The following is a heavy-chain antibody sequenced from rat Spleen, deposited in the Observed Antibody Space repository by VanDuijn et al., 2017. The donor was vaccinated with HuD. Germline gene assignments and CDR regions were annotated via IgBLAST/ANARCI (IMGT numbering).Heavy chain of an antibody. V-gene: IGHV5-25*01. CDR3: ARHGTINTMVRYYFDY. J-gene: IGHJ2*01. Sequence: EVQLVESGGGLVQPGGSMKLSCAASGFTFSNYGMAWVRQAPTKGLEWVASISTGGGSTYYRDSVKGGFTISRDNAKTTLYLQMDSLRSEDTATYYCARHGTINTMVRYYFDYWGQGDMVTVSS. CDR1: GFTFSNYG. D-gene: IGHD1-1*01. CDR2: ISTGGGST.